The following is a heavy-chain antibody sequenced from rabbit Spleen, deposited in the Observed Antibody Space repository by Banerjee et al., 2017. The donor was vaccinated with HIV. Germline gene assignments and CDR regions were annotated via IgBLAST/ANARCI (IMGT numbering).Heavy chain of an antibody. CDR1: GVSFSVSSY. V-gene: IGHV1S40*01. D-gene: IGHD1-1*01. CDR2: IDAGSSDFT. Sequence: QSLGESGGDLVRPGASLTLTCTASGVSFSVSSYMSWVRQAPGKGLEWIACIDAGSSDFTYFASWAKGRFTISKTSSTTVTLQMTSLTAADTATYFCARDTSSSFSSYGMDLWGPGTLVTVS. J-gene: IGHJ6*01. CDR3: ARDTSSSFSSYGMDL.